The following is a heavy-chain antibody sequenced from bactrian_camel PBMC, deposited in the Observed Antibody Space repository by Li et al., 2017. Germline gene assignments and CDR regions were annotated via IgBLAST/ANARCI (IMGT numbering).Heavy chain of an antibody. J-gene: IGHJ4*01. Sequence: HVQLVESGGGSVQAGGSLRLSCAVSVSSANDYCLGWFRQASGKEREWVGSLDSDGRINYADSVKGRFTIARDNAANTLFLLMTRLKPEDTAMYYCAQGKFGGGATEWTMPPPRGQGTQVTVS. CDR2: LDSDGRI. CDR1: VSSANDYC. V-gene: IGHV3S6*01. D-gene: IGHD4*01. CDR3: AQGKFGGGATEWTMPPP.